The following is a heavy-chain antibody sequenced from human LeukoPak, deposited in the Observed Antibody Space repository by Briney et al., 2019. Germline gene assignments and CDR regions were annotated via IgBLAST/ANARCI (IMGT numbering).Heavy chain of an antibody. J-gene: IGHJ6*02. V-gene: IGHV4-30-2*01. CDR2: IYHSGST. Sequence: SETLSLTCTVSGGSITSSIYFWGWIRQPPGKGLEWIGYIYHSGSTYHNPSLKSRVTISVDRSKNQFSLKLSSVTAADTAVYYCARVRENYYDSSGYYGYYYYGMDVWGQGTTVTVSS. D-gene: IGHD3-22*01. CDR3: ARVRENYYDSSGYYGYYYYGMDV. CDR1: GGSITSSIYF.